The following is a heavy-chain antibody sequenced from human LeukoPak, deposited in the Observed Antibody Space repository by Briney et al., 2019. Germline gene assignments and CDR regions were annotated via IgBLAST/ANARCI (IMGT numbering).Heavy chain of an antibody. D-gene: IGHD3-16*01. CDR2: IIPIFGTA. Sequence: GASVKVSCKASGGTFSSYAISWVRQAPGQGLEWMGGIIPIFGTANYAQKFQGRVTITADKSTSTAYMELSSLRSEDTAVYYCARGRGRFSFPPPHLDYWGQGTLVTVSS. CDR3: ARGRGRFSFPPPHLDY. V-gene: IGHV1-69*06. J-gene: IGHJ4*02. CDR1: GGTFSSYA.